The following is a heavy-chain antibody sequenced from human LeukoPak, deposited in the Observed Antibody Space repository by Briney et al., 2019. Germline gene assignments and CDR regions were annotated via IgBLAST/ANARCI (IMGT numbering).Heavy chain of an antibody. CDR1: GASITNSAYH. Sequence: SETLSLTCTVSGASITNSAYHWGWIRQPPGKGLEWIGSINYSGGTHYNPSLKSRVTISVDTSKNQFSLKLSSVTAADTAVYYCAKDITIIAAAGTNFDYWGQGTLVTVSS. V-gene: IGHV4-39*07. CDR3: AKDITIIAAAGTNFDY. J-gene: IGHJ4*02. D-gene: IGHD6-13*01. CDR2: INYSGGT.